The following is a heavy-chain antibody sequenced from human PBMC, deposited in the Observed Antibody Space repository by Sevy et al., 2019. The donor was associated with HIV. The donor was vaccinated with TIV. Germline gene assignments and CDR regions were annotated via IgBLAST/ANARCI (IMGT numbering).Heavy chain of an antibody. V-gene: IGHV3-15*01. D-gene: IGHD3-22*01. CDR2: IKSKTDGGTT. Sequence: GGSLRLSCAASGFTFSNAWMSWVRQAPGKGLEWVGRIKSKTDGGTTDYAAPVKGRFTISRDDSKTTLYLQMNSLKTEDTAVYYCTTDWHYYDSSGYYHDAFDIWGQGTMVTVSS. J-gene: IGHJ3*02. CDR3: TTDWHYYDSSGYYHDAFDI. CDR1: GFTFSNAW.